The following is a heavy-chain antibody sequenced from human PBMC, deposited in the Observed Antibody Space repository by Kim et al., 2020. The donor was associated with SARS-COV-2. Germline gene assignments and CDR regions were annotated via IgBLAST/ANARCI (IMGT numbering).Heavy chain of an antibody. CDR3: AKETGIAAAATSWFDP. Sequence: SVKGRFTISRDNSKNTLYLQMTGLRAEDTAVYYCAKETGIAAAATSWFDPWGQGTLVTVSS. J-gene: IGHJ5*02. V-gene: IGHV3-23*01. D-gene: IGHD6-13*01.